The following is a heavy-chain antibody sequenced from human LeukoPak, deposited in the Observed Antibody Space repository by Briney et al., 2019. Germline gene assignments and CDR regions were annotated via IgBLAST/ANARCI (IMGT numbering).Heavy chain of an antibody. CDR2: ISGSGGST. Sequence: GGSLRLSCAASGFTFSSYAMSWVRQAPGKGLEWVSAISGSGGSTYYADSVKGRFTISRDNSKNTLYLQMNSLRAEDTAVYYCAKDHPGIVVVISFPDYYFDYWGQGTLVTVSS. J-gene: IGHJ4*02. CDR3: AKDHPGIVVVISFPDYYFDY. D-gene: IGHD3-22*01. V-gene: IGHV3-23*01. CDR1: GFTFSSYA.